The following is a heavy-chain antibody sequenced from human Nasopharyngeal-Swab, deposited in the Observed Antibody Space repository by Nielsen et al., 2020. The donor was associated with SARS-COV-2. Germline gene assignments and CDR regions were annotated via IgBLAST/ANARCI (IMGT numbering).Heavy chain of an antibody. CDR3: ARDGNSNYDYYGMDV. J-gene: IGHJ6*02. CDR1: GYTFSNYG. D-gene: IGHD1-7*01. Sequence: ASVKVSCKTSGYTFSNYGLSWVRQAPGQGLEWMGWISAYGENARYAQKFQGRVTMTTDTSTTTAYMEVRSLRSDDTAVYYCARDGNSNYDYYGMDVWGQGTTVTVSS. CDR2: ISAYGENA. V-gene: IGHV1-18*01.